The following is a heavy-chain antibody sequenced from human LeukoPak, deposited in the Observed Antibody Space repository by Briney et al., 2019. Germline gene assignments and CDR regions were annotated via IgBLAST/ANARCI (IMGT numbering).Heavy chain of an antibody. D-gene: IGHD6-19*01. CDR3: ATPARGGSALP. Sequence: PGGSLRLSCAASGFTFSDYNMRWIRQAPGKGLEWVSSISRSGSTKYYADSVKGRFTISRDNAKNSLYLQMNSLRAEDTAVYYCATPARGGSALPWGQGTLVTVSS. J-gene: IGHJ5*02. CDR2: ISRSGSTK. V-gene: IGHV3-11*04. CDR1: GFTFSDYN.